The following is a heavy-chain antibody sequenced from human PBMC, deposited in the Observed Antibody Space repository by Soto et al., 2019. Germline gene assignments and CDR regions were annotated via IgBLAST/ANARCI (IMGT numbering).Heavy chain of an antibody. Sequence: GGSLRLSCAASGFTFSSYAMSWVRQAPGKGLEWVSAISGSGGSTYYADSVKGRFTISRDNSKNTLYLQMNSLRAEDTAVYYYAKNYYGSGSYYKEWGQGTLVTVSS. CDR1: GFTFSSYA. J-gene: IGHJ4*02. CDR3: AKNYYGSGSYYKE. D-gene: IGHD3-10*01. V-gene: IGHV3-23*01. CDR2: ISGSGGST.